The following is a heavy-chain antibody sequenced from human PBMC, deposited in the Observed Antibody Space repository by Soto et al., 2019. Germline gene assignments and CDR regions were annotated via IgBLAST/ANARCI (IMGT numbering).Heavy chain of an antibody. D-gene: IGHD3-22*01. J-gene: IGHJ4*02. V-gene: IGHV3-23*01. CDR2: ISGSGGST. CDR1: GFTFSSYA. CDR3: ATSSRITMIVVVIAPATFDY. Sequence: GGSLRLSCAASGFTFSSYAMSWVRQAPGKGLEWVSAISGSGGSTYYADSVKGRFTISRDNSKNTLYLQMNSLRDEDTDVYYCATSSRITMIVVVIAPATFDYWGQGTLVTVSS.